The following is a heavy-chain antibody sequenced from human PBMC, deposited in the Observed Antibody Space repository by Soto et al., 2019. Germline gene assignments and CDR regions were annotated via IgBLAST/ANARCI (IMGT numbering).Heavy chain of an antibody. D-gene: IGHD6-25*01. CDR3: TATAAPGVDV. J-gene: IGHJ6*02. V-gene: IGHV3-15*07. Sequence: VQLVESGGGVVQPGRSLRLSCSTSGFSFSHAWMNWVRQAPGKGLEWVGRIKSRVDGGATDFAAPVKGRFTVSRDDSENTVYLQMNSLKTEDTATYYCTATAAPGVDVWGPGTTVIVSS. CDR1: GFSFSHAW. CDR2: IKSRVDGGAT.